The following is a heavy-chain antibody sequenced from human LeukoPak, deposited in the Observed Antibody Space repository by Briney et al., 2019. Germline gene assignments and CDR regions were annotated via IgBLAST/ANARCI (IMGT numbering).Heavy chain of an antibody. Sequence: GGSLRLSCAASGFTFSSYWMSWVRQAPGKGLEWVANIKQDGSEKYYVDSVKGRFTISRDNAKNSLYLQMNSLRAEDTAVYYCARESQYLDWFPIMDVWGQGTTVTVSS. D-gene: IGHD3-9*01. V-gene: IGHV3-7*01. CDR1: GFTFSSYW. J-gene: IGHJ6*02. CDR2: IKQDGSEK. CDR3: ARESQYLDWFPIMDV.